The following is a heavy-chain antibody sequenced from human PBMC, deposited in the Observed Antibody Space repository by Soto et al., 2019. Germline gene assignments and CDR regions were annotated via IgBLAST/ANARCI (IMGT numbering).Heavy chain of an antibody. Sequence: EVQLLESGGGLVQPGGSLRLSCAASGFTFSSYAMSWVRQAPGKGLEWVSAISGSGGSTYYADSVKGRFTISRDNSKNTLYLQMNSLRAEDTAVYYCASLSSGYSSGWPLAGEVGRYYFDYWGQGTLVTVSS. CDR3: ASLSSGYSSGWPLAGEVGRYYFDY. CDR1: GFTFSSYA. D-gene: IGHD6-19*01. J-gene: IGHJ4*02. CDR2: ISGSGGST. V-gene: IGHV3-23*01.